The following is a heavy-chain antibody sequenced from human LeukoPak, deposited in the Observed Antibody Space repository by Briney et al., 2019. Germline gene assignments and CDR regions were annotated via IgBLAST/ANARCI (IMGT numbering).Heavy chain of an antibody. V-gene: IGHV3-21*01. Sequence: GGSLRLSCAASGFTFSSYSMNWVRQAPGKGLEWVSSISSSSSYIYYADSVKGRFTISRDNAKNSLYLQMNSLRAEDTAVYYCARDVADYYDSSGYSLGAFDIWGQGTMVTVSS. D-gene: IGHD3-22*01. J-gene: IGHJ3*02. CDR3: ARDVADYYDSSGYSLGAFDI. CDR1: GFTFSSYS. CDR2: ISSSSSYI.